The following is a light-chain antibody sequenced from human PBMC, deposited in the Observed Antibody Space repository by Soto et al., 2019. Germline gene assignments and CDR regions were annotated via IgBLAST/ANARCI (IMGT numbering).Light chain of an antibody. Sequence: EIVLTQSPGTLSLSPGERATLSCRASQSITSSNLAWYQQKPGQAPRLLIYGSSSRATGTPDRFSGSGSGTDFTLTISRLEPHDFAVYYWQQYGSSPITFGQGTRLEIK. J-gene: IGKJ5*01. V-gene: IGKV3-20*01. CDR3: QQYGSSPIT. CDR2: GSS. CDR1: QSITSSN.